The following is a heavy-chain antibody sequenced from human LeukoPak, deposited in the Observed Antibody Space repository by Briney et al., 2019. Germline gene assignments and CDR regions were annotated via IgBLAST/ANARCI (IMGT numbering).Heavy chain of an antibody. D-gene: IGHD6-6*01. V-gene: IGHV3-15*01. J-gene: IGHJ4*02. Sequence: GGSLRFSCAASGFTFSNAWMSWVRQAPGKGLEWVGRIKSKTDGGTTDYAAPVKGRFTISRDDSKNTLYLQMNSLKTEDTAVYYCTTDFGSGSSSAHYFDYWGQGTLVTVSS. CDR2: IKSKTDGGTT. CDR1: GFTFSNAW. CDR3: TTDFGSGSSSAHYFDY.